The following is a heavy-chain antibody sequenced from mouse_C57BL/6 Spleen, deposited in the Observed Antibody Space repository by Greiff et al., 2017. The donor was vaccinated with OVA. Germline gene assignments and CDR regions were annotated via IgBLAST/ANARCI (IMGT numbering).Heavy chain of an antibody. CDR2: IYPGDGDT. J-gene: IGHJ2*01. V-gene: IGHV1-82*01. CDR3: ARGVITTVVYFDY. Sequence: VQLQESGPELVKPGASVKISCKASGYAFSSSWMNWVKQRPGKGLEWIGRIYPGDGDTNYNGKFKGKATLTADKSSSTAYMQLSSLTSEDSAVYFCARGVITTVVYFDYWGQGTTLTVSS. CDR1: GYAFSSSW. D-gene: IGHD1-1*01.